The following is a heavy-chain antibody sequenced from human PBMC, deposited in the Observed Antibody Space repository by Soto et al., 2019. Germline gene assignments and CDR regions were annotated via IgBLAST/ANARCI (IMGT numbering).Heavy chain of an antibody. CDR1: GGSVSSGSYY. D-gene: IGHD1-1*01. CDR2: IYYSGST. J-gene: IGHJ4*02. V-gene: IGHV4-61*01. Sequence: PSETLSLTCTVSGGSVSSGSYYWSWIRQPPGKGLEWIGYIYYSGSTNYNPSLNSRVTISVDTSKSQFSLKLSSVTAADTALYYCARVGKFYPYYFDYWGQGTLVTVSS. CDR3: ARVGKFYPYYFDY.